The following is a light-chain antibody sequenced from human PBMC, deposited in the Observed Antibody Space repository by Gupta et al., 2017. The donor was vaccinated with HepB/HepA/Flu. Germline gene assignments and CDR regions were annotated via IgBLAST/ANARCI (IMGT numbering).Light chain of an antibody. Sequence: EIVLTQSPATLSLSPGERATLSCRASQSVSSYLAWYQPKPGQAPRLLLYDASKRATRIATPSSGSGSGTEFTLTISIRNPQPFAVSYCQQKNNWPTTFGPGTKVDLK. CDR3: QQKNNWPTT. CDR1: QSVSSY. J-gene: IGKJ3*01. CDR2: DAS. V-gene: IGKV3-11*01.